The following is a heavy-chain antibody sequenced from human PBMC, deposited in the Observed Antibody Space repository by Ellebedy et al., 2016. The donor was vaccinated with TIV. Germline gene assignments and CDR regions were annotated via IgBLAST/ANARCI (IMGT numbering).Heavy chain of an antibody. D-gene: IGHD3-22*01. Sequence: SEILSLTCAVSGGSISSGGYSWSWIRQPPGKGLEWIGHIYHSGSTYYNLSLKSRVTISVDRSRNQFSLKLSSVTAADTAVYYCARVTYYYDSSGYSNWYFDLWGRGTLVTVSS. CDR1: GGSISSGGYS. J-gene: IGHJ2*01. CDR2: IYHSGST. V-gene: IGHV4-30-2*01. CDR3: ARVTYYYDSSGYSNWYFDL.